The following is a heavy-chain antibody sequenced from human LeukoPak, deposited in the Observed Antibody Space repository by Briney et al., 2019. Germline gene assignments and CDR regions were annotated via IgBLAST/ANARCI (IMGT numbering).Heavy chain of an antibody. V-gene: IGHV1-69*13. Sequence: SVKVSCKASGGTFISYAISWVRQAPGQGLEWMGGIIPIFGTANYAQKFQGRVTITADESTSTAYMELSSLRSEDTAVYYCARSYSSGWYYNYWGQGTLVPSPQ. CDR2: IIPIFGTA. CDR1: GGTFISYA. J-gene: IGHJ4*02. CDR3: ARSYSSGWYYNY. D-gene: IGHD6-19*01.